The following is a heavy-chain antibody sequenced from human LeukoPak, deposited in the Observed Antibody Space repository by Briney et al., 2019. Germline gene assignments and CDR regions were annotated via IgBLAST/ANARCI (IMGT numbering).Heavy chain of an antibody. CDR1: GGSISSDY. CDR3: ARDSLVHPNRWFDP. D-gene: IGHD6-13*01. V-gene: IGHV4-4*07. J-gene: IGHJ5*02. Sequence: PSETLSLTCTVSGGSISSDYWSWIRQPDGKGLEWIGRIYTSGSTNYNPSLKSRVSMSVDTSTNQFSLKLSSVTAADTAVYYCARDSLVHPNRWFDPWGQGTLVTVSS. CDR2: IYTSGST.